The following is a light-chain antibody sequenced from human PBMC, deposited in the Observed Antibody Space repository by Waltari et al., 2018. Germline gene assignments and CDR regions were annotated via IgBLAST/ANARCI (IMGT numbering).Light chain of an antibody. CDR1: SSDVGGYNA. CDR3: CSYAGTYTFFV. V-gene: IGLV2-11*01. J-gene: IGLJ1*01. Sequence: QSALTQPRSVSGSPGQSVTISCTGSSSDVGGYNAVSWYQQFPGKGPKVLIYDVSKRLCGVPDRFSGSKSGNTASLTISGLQAEDEAAYYCCSYAGTYTFFVFGSGTEVTVL. CDR2: DVS.